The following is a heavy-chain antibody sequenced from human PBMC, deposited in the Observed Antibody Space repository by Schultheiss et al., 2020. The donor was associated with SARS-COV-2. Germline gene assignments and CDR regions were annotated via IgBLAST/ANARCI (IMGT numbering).Heavy chain of an antibody. D-gene: IGHD3-22*01. Sequence: SQTLSLTCTVSGGSISSYYWGWIRQPPGKGLEWIGSIYHSGSTYYNPSLKSRVTISVDRSKNQFSLKLSSVTAADTAVYYCARGISMIEAFDIWGQGTMVTVSS. V-gene: IGHV4-39*07. CDR3: ARGISMIEAFDI. CDR1: GGSISSYY. J-gene: IGHJ3*02. CDR2: IYHSGST.